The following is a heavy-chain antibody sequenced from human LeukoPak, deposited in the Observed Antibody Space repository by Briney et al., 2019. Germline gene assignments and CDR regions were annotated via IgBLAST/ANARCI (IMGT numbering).Heavy chain of an antibody. CDR1: GFTVSRNY. D-gene: IGHD3-22*01. CDR3: ARGLGDSSGYYFGYFDY. V-gene: IGHV3-66*01. J-gene: IGHJ4*02. Sequence: PGGSLRLSCAASGFTVSRNYMSWVRQAPAKGLEWVSVIYSGGSTYYADSVKGRFTISRDNSKNTLYLQMNSLRAEDTAVFYCARGLGDSSGYYFGYFDYWGQGTLVTVSS. CDR2: IYSGGST.